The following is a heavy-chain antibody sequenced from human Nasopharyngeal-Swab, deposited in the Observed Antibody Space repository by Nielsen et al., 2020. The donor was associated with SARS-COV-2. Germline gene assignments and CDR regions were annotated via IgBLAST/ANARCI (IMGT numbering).Heavy chain of an antibody. V-gene: IGHV4-34*01. CDR3: ARGPRAYCSSTSCYNWFDP. Sequence: SETLSLTCAVSGGSFSGYYWSWIRQPPGKGLEWIGEIYHSGSTNYNPSLKSRVTISVDKSKNQFSLKLSSVTAADTAVYYCARGPRAYCSSTSCYNWFDPWGQGTLVTVSS. CDR1: GGSFSGYY. D-gene: IGHD2-2*01. CDR2: IYHSGST. J-gene: IGHJ5*02.